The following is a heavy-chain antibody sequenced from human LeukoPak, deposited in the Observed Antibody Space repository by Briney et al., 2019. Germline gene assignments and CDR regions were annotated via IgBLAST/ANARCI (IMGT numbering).Heavy chain of an antibody. CDR1: GGSISSSSYY. J-gene: IGHJ4*02. Sequence: SETLSLTCTVSGGSISSSSYYWGWIRQPPGKGLEWIGSIYYSGSTYYNPSLKSRVTISVDTSKNQFSLKLSSVTAADTAVYYCARGWFGELWRYYFDYWGQGTLVTVSS. D-gene: IGHD3-10*01. CDR2: IYYSGST. V-gene: IGHV4-39*07. CDR3: ARGWFGELWRYYFDY.